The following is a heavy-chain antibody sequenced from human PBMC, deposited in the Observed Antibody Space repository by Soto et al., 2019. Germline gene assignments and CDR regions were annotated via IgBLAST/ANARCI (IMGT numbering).Heavy chain of an antibody. J-gene: IGHJ4*02. CDR1: GFTLSNYG. D-gene: IGHD3-9*01. Sequence: GGSLRLSCAASGFTLSNYGIHWVRQAPGKGLEWVTVMSYDGGNKYYADSVKGRFTISRDKSKNTVYLQMNSLRAEDTAVYFCARGGDYNVLTHLAYFDYWGQGTPVTVSS. CDR2: MSYDGGNK. CDR3: ARGGDYNVLTHLAYFDY. V-gene: IGHV3-30-3*01.